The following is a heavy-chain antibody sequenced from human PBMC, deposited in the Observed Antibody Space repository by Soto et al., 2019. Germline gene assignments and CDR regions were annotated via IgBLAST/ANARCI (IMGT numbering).Heavy chain of an antibody. CDR1: GITFSGNG. J-gene: IGHJ4*02. D-gene: IGHD6-13*01. CDR2: IASSSSTI. V-gene: IGHV3-48*01. CDR3: ARGMGITATGRYDY. Sequence: EVQLVESGGGSVQPGGSLRLSCAASGITFSGNGVNWVRQAPGKGLEWVSYIASSSSTIYYADSVKGRFTISRDNAKNSLYLQMNSLRVDDTAVYYCARGMGITATGRYDYWGQGILVTVSS.